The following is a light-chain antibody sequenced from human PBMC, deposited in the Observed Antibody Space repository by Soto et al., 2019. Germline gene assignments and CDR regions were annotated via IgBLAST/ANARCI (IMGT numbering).Light chain of an antibody. V-gene: IGLV2-11*01. CDR3: SSHSASSTFV. CDR1: SSDVGGYNC. CDR2: DVT. J-gene: IGLJ1*01. Sequence: QSALTQPRSVSGSPGQSVTISCTGTSSDVGGYNCASWYQQHPGKAPQLIIYDVTQRPSGVPDRFSGSKSGNTASLSISGLQAEDEADYYCSSHSASSTFVFGTGTKVPVL.